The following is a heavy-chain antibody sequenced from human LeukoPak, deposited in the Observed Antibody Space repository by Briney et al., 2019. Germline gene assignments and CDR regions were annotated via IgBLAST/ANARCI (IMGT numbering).Heavy chain of an antibody. V-gene: IGHV4-39*01. CDR1: GGSISGSSYY. CDR2: LSYTGST. Sequence: SETLSLTCTVSGGSISGSSYYWGWIRQPPGKGLEWIGSLSYTGSTYYNPSLKSRVTISVDTSKNQFSLNMRSVTAADTAVYYCARWLANAFDVWGQGTTVTVSS. CDR3: ARWLANAFDV. J-gene: IGHJ3*01. D-gene: IGHD6-19*01.